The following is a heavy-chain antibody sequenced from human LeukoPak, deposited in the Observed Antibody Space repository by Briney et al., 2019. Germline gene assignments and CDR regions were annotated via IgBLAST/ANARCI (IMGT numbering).Heavy chain of an antibody. V-gene: IGHV4-39*01. J-gene: IGHJ5*02. CDR1: GGSITSSGYY. CDR2: IYYNGDT. Sequence: KTSETLSLTCTVSGGSITSSGYYWGWIRQTPGKGLEWIGSIYYNGDTYYNPSLKSRVTISVDTSKNQFSLNLSSVTAADTAVYYCARRIFGVRFSNWFDPWAREPWSPSPQ. CDR3: ARRIFGVRFSNWFDP. D-gene: IGHD3-3*01.